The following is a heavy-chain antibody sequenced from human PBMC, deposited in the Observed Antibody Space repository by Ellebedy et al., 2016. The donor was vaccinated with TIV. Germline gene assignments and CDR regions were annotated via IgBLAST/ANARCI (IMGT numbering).Heavy chain of an antibody. J-gene: IGHJ2*01. Sequence: GESLKISCAASGFTFSSYAVSWVRQAPGKGLEWVSAHSGTGGSTYYADSVKGRFTISKDNSKNTLYLQMNSLRVEDTAVYYCAKLKGSGWYRWYFDLWGRGTLVSVSS. D-gene: IGHD6-19*01. CDR1: GFTFSSYA. CDR3: AKLKGSGWYRWYFDL. V-gene: IGHV3-23*01. CDR2: HSGTGGST.